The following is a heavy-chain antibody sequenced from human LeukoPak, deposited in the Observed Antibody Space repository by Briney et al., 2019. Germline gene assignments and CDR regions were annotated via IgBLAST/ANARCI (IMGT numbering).Heavy chain of an antibody. D-gene: IGHD3-22*01. CDR3: DRDTLGSSGYYYFDF. Sequence: PSETLSLTCTVSCRSISSGDYYWSWLRQPPGKGLEWIAYIYYSGTTYHNPSLTSRLTISLDTSNNQFSLKLSSVTAADTAVYYCDRDTLGSSGYYYFDFWGQGTVVTVSS. J-gene: IGHJ4*02. CDR2: IYYSGTT. CDR1: CRSISSGDYY. V-gene: IGHV4-30-4*01.